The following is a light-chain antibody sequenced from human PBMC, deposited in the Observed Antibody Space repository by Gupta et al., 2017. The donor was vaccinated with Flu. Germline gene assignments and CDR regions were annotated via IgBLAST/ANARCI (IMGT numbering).Light chain of an antibody. CDR3: QKYDSYPLT. J-gene: IGKJ4*01. CDR2: TSS. V-gene: IGKV1-5*03. CDR1: QTMSSW. Sequence: DTGQIICLASQTMSSWVAWYQKKPGKAPILLIYTSSTVQTGVPSRFGGGASGTDFTLTISILQPDDLATYYCQKYDSYPLTFGGGTKVGIK.